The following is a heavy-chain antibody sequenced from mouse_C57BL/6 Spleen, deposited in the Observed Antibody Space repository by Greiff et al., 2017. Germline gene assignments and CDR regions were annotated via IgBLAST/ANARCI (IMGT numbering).Heavy chain of an antibody. J-gene: IGHJ4*01. D-gene: IGHD2-4*01. CDR3: ARKGLRRDYYAMDY. CDR2: INPNYGTT. Sequence: EVKLQESGPELVKPGASVKISCKASGYSFTDYNMNWVKQSNGKSLEWIGVINPNYGTTSYNQKFKGKATLTVDQSSSTAYMQLNSLTSEDSAVYYCARKGLRRDYYAMDYWGQGTSVTVSS. V-gene: IGHV1-39*01. CDR1: GYSFTDYN.